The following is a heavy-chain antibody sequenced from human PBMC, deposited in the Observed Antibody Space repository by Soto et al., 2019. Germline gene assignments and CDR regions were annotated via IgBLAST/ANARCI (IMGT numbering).Heavy chain of an antibody. D-gene: IGHD1-26*01. J-gene: IGHJ2*01. CDR1: GFTFSSYW. CDR3: ARDATLGATDWYFDL. V-gene: IGHV3-21*01. Sequence: GGSLRLSCAASGFTFSSYWMHWVRQAPGKGLVWVSSISSSSSCINDADSVRGRFTISRDNAKNSLYLQMNSLRADDTAVYYCARDATLGATDWYFDLWGRGTPVTVSS. CDR2: ISSSSSCI.